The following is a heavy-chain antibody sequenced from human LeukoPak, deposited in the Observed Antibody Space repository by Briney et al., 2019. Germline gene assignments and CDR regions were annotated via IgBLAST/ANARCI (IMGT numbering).Heavy chain of an antibody. CDR2: ISYDGNNK. V-gene: IGHV3-30-3*01. CDR1: GFTFSSYA. Sequence: GGSLRLSCAASGFTFSSYAMHWVRQAPGKGLEWVAVISYDGNNKYDADSVKGRFTISRDNSKNTLYLQMNSLRAEDTAVYYCARLPGYCSSNSCYKMTIPFDYWGQGTLVTVSS. D-gene: IGHD2-2*02. J-gene: IGHJ4*02. CDR3: ARLPGYCSSNSCYKMTIPFDY.